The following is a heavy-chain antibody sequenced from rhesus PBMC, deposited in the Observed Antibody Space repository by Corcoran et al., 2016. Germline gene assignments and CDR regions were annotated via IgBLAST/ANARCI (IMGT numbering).Heavy chain of an antibody. Sequence: QVPLQESCPGLVKPSETLSLTCAVSGGPISDDYSWRWIRSPPGRGREWFVDIYGSGGGTNYNPSLKNRVTIYVDTSKNQFSLKLSSVTAADTAVYYCARVRYYYSGSYSNRLDVWGAGVLVTVSS. D-gene: IGHD3-16*01. V-gene: IGHV4-106*01. CDR2: IYGSGGGT. J-gene: IGHJ5-1*01. CDR1: GGPISDDYS. CDR3: ARVRYYYSGSYSNRLDV.